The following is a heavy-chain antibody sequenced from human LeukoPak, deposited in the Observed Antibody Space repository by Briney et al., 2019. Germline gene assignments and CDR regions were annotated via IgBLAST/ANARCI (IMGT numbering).Heavy chain of an antibody. V-gene: IGHV3-7*03. CDR2: IKRDGSEK. CDR3: ARDQCELRSYYYGMDA. CDR1: GFTFSSYS. Sequence: GGSLRLSCAASGFTFSSYSINWVRQAPGKGLEWVANIKRDGSEKYYVDSVRGRFIISRDNAKNSLYLQMNGLRVEDTAVYYCARDQCELRSYYYGMDAWGKGTTVSVSS. J-gene: IGHJ6*04. D-gene: IGHD1-1*01.